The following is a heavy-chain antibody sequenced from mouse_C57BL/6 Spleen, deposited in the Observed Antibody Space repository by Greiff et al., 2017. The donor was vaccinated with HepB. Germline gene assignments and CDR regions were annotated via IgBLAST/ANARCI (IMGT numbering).Heavy chain of an antibody. V-gene: IGHV1-69*01. CDR1: GYTFTSYW. D-gene: IGHD3-2*02. Sequence: VQLQQPGAELVMPGASVKLSCKASGYTFTSYWMHWVKQRPGQGLEWIGEIDPSDSYTNYNQKFKGKSTLTVDKSSSTAYMQLSSLTSEDSAVYYCARGPDSSGYPAWFAYWGQGTLVTVSA. CDR3: ARGPDSSGYPAWFAY. J-gene: IGHJ3*01. CDR2: IDPSDSYT.